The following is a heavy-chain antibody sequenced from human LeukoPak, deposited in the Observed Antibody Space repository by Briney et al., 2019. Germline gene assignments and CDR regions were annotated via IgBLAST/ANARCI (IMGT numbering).Heavy chain of an antibody. CDR2: IKQDGSEK. V-gene: IGHV3-7*01. CDR3: AACYGMDV. Sequence: PGGSLRLSCAASGFTFSRFWMSWVRQAPGKGLEWVANIKQDGSEKYYVDSVKGRFTISRDNAKNSLYLQMNSLRVEGTAVYYCAACYGMDVWGQGTTVTVSS. J-gene: IGHJ6*02. CDR1: GFTFSRFW.